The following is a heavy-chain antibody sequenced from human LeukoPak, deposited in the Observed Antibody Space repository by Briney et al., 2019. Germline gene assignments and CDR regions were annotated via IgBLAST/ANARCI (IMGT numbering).Heavy chain of an antibody. V-gene: IGHV3-23*01. J-gene: IGHJ6*03. Sequence: QSGGSLRLSCAASGFTFSSYAMSWVRQAPGKGLEWVSAISGSGGSTYYADSVKGRFTISRDNSKNTLYLQMNSLRAEDTAVYYCAKGTGLYYYYYMDVWGKGTTVTVSS. CDR1: GFTFSSYA. CDR2: ISGSGGST. CDR3: AKGTGLYYYYYMDV. D-gene: IGHD3/OR15-3a*01.